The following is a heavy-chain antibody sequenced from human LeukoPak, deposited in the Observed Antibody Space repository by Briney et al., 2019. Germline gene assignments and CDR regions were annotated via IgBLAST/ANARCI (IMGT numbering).Heavy chain of an antibody. CDR1: GGSFSHYY. D-gene: IGHD6-25*01. Sequence: SETLSLTCAIYGGSFSHYYWSWIRQPPGKGLEWVGEIHPSGSTSFNPSPESRVSISKDTSKNQFSLKLTSVTAADTAVYYCSRGSDESKTGDYWGQGTLVTVSS. J-gene: IGHJ4*02. CDR2: IHPSGST. V-gene: IGHV4-34*01. CDR3: SRGSDESKTGDY.